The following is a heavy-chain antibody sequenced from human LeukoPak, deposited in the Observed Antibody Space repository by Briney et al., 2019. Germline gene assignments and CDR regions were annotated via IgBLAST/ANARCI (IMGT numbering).Heavy chain of an antibody. V-gene: IGHV4-4*02. CDR3: AGAYCGGDCYSGRAFDI. CDR1: GGSISSSYW. CDR2: VWHSGST. Sequence: PSGTLSLTCAVSGGSISSSYWWSWVRQPPGKGLEWIGEVWHSGSTNYYPSLKSRVTLSIEKSKNQFSLKLSSVTAADTAVYYCAGAYCGGDCYSGRAFDIWGQGTMVTVSS. J-gene: IGHJ3*02. D-gene: IGHD2-21*02.